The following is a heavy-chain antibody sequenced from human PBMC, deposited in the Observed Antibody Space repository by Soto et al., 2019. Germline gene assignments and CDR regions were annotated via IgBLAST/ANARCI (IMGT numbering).Heavy chain of an antibody. CDR1: GYTFTSYG. V-gene: IGHV1-18*01. CDR3: AREGWYYDSSGYYDYFDY. CDR2: ISAYNGNT. J-gene: IGHJ4*02. D-gene: IGHD3-22*01. Sequence: ASVKVSCKASGYTFTSYGITWVRQAPGQGLEWMGWISAYNGNTNYAQKLQGRVTMTTDTSTSTAYMELRSLRSDDTAVYYCAREGWYYDSSGYYDYFDYWGQGTLVTVSS.